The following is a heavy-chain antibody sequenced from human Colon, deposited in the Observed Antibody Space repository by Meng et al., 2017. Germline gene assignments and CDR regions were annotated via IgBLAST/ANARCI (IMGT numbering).Heavy chain of an antibody. Sequence: EVQLLDLGGGLVQPGGPLRLSCATSGFTFDSYAMTWVRQAAGGGLEWVSNISGSGRNTNYADSVKGRFTISRDNAKNTLFLQMNNLSAEDKAVYFCAKDHDAGLVKFWGQGTLVTVSS. J-gene: IGHJ1*01. V-gene: IGHV3-23*01. CDR3: AKDHDAGLVKF. CDR2: ISGSGRNT. D-gene: IGHD3/OR15-3a*01. CDR1: GFTFDSYA.